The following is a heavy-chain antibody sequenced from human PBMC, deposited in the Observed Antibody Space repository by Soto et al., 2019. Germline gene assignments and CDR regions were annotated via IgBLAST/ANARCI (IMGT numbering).Heavy chain of an antibody. CDR2: IYSSGST. V-gene: IGHV4-59*01. D-gene: IGHD6-19*01. CDR3: ARQEAVPGTPFDS. Sequence: QVHLQESGPGLVKPSETLSLTCTVSGGSINGYYWNWIRQTPGKGLEWLGYIYSSGSTHYNPSLKTRLTISLDTSNKQFSLKLSSVTAADTAVYYCARQEAVPGTPFDSWGQGTLVSVSS. J-gene: IGHJ4*02. CDR1: GGSINGYY.